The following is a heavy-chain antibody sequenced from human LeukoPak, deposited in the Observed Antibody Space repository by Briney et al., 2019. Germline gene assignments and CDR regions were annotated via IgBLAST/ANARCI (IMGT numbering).Heavy chain of an antibody. CDR1: GFTFGSYM. J-gene: IGHJ4*02. V-gene: IGHV3-23*01. D-gene: IGHD2-15*01. CDR2: ISSNGGST. CDR3: ARYCSGASCYSGVDY. Sequence: GGSLRLSCAASGFTFGSYMMTWVRQAPGRGLEWVSTISSNGGSTYYADSVKGRFTISRDNSKNTLYLQMSSLRAGDTAVYYCARYCSGASCYSGVDYWGQGTLVPVSS.